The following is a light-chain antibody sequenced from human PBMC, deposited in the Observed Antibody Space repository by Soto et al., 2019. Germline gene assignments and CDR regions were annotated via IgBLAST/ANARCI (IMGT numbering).Light chain of an antibody. J-gene: IGKJ2*01. V-gene: IGKV3-20*01. CDR1: QSVRSSY. CDR3: QQYGSTPKT. CDR2: GAS. Sequence: EIVLTQSPGTLSLSPGERATLSCRASQSVRSSYLAWFQQKPGQAPRLLIYGASSRATGIPDRFSGSESGTDFTLTLSRLEPEDFAGYYCQQYGSTPKTFGQGTKLEIK.